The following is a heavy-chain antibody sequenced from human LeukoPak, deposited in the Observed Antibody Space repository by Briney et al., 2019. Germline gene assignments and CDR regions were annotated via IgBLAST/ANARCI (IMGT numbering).Heavy chain of an antibody. J-gene: IGHJ4*02. CDR3: GRGYPYYFDH. V-gene: IGHV3-66*01. CDR1: GFTVSSNY. CDR2: IYGGGST. D-gene: IGHD3-22*01. Sequence: PGGSLRLSCAASGFTVSSNYMGLVRQAPGKGLEWVSFIYGGGSTYYADSVKGRFIISRDNSKNTLYLQMNSLRAEDTAVYFCGRGYPYYFDHWGQGTLVTVSS.